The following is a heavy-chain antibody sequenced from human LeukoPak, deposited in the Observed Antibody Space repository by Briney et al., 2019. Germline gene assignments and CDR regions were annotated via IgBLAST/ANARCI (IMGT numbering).Heavy chain of an antibody. D-gene: IGHD3-10*01. CDR1: GYTFTSYG. CDR3: ARAMSGDLFDY. J-gene: IGHJ4*02. CDR2: MNAYSGTT. Sequence: ASVKVSCKASGYTFTSYGISWVRQAPGQGPEWMGWMNAYSGTTNCREKFKGRVTLTRDTSTRTAYMELSGLRSDDAAVYFCARAMSGDLFDYWGQGTLVTVTS. V-gene: IGHV1-18*01.